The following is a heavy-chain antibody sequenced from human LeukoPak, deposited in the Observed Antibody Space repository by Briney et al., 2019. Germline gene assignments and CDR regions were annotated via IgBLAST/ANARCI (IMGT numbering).Heavy chain of an antibody. CDR2: IYDSGTA. D-gene: IGHD3-22*01. Sequence: SETLSLTCIVSGGSISNTDCYWGWIRQPPGKGLEWIGSIYDSGTAYYKASLKSRVTISVDVSRNQFSLKMKFVTAADTAVYYCARTAHSSAYSPFDHWDQGTLVTVSS. CDR1: GGSISNTDCY. J-gene: IGHJ4*02. V-gene: IGHV4-39*01. CDR3: ARTAHSSAYSPFDH.